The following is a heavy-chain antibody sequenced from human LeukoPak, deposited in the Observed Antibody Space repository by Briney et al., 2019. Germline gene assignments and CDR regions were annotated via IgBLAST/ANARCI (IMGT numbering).Heavy chain of an antibody. V-gene: IGHV3-33*01. CDR2: IWYDGSNK. Sequence: GGSLRLSCAASGFTFSSYGMHWVRQAPGKGLEWVAVIWYDGSNKYYADSVKGRFTISRDNSKNTLYLQMNSLRAEDTAVYYCAREEVTAAGRDAFDYWGQGTLVTVSS. J-gene: IGHJ4*02. CDR1: GFTFSSYG. CDR3: AREEVTAAGRDAFDY. D-gene: IGHD6-13*01.